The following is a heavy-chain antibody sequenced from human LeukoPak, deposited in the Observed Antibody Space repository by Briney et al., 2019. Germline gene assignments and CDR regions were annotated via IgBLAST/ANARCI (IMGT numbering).Heavy chain of an antibody. Sequence: GGSLRLSCAASGFTFSSYGMHWVRQAPGKGLERVAVISYDGSNKYYADSVKGRFTISRDNSKNTLYLQMNSLRAEDTAVYYCAKGITSPGYYFDYWGQGTLVTVSS. V-gene: IGHV3-30*18. D-gene: IGHD3-16*01. CDR3: AKGITSPGYYFDY. J-gene: IGHJ4*02. CDR1: GFTFSSYG. CDR2: ISYDGSNK.